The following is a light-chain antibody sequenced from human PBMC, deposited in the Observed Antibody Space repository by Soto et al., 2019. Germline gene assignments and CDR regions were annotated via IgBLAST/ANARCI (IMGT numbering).Light chain of an antibody. V-gene: IGKV3-15*01. Sequence: ILMTQSPATLSVSPGERATLSCRASQSVSNNLAWYQQKPCQAPRLLIYDASTRAPGIPGRFSGSGSGTEFTLTSSGLQSEYFAVCYCQQYHTWPRWMLGQGTNVQIK. CDR3: QQYHTWPRWM. CDR2: DAS. J-gene: IGKJ1*01. CDR1: QSVSNN.